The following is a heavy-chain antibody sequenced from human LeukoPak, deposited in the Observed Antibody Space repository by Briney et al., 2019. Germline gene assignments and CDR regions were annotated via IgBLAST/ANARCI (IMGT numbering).Heavy chain of an antibody. Sequence: PSQTLSLTCTVSGGSISSYYCSWIRQPPGKLLDWIGYIYYSGSTKYNPSLKSRVTISVDTCKNQFSLKLTSVTAADTAVYYCARLKARDAFDIWGQGTMVTVSS. J-gene: IGHJ3*02. V-gene: IGHV4-59*12. CDR1: GGSISSYY. CDR2: IYYSGST. CDR3: ARLKARDAFDI.